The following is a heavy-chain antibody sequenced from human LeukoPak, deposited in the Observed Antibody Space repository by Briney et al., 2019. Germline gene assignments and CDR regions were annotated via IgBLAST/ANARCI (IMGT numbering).Heavy chain of an antibody. D-gene: IGHD5-12*01. CDR2: ISYDGSNR. CDR1: GFTFSSYA. CDR3: AKGETGGGYVRDYYFDY. V-gene: IGHV3-30*18. Sequence: GGSLRLSCAASGFTFSSYAMSWVRQAPGKGLEWVAVISYDGSNRYYADSVKGRFTISRDNSKNTLYVQMNSLRAEDTAVYYCAKGETGGGYVRDYYFDYWGQGTLVTVAS. J-gene: IGHJ4*02.